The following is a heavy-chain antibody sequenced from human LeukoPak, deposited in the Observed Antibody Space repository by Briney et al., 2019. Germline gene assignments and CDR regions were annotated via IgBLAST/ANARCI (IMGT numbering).Heavy chain of an antibody. CDR3: AREPYIAVAGRVWFDP. CDR1: GDSVSSNSAA. J-gene: IGHJ5*02. D-gene: IGHD6-19*01. Sequence: SQTLSLTCAISGDSVSSNSAAWNWIRQSPSRGLEWLGRTYYRSKWYNDYAVSVKSRITINPNTSKTQFSLQLNSVTPEDTAVYYCAREPYIAVAGRVWFDPWGQGTLVTVSS. V-gene: IGHV6-1*01. CDR2: TYYRSKWYN.